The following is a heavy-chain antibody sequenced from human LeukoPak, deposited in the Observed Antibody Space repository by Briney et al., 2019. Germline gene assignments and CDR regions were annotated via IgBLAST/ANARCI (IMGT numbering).Heavy chain of an antibody. CDR1: GYTFTSSG. D-gene: IGHD1-7*01. CDR3: ATPSTENYRDAFDI. Sequence: GASVKVSCKASGYTFTSSGISWVRQAPGQGLEWMGWISTYNGNTNYAQKVQGRVTMTTDTSTSTAYTELRSLRSDDTAVYYCATPSTENYRDAFDIWGQGTMVTVSS. CDR2: ISTYNGNT. V-gene: IGHV1-18*01. J-gene: IGHJ3*02.